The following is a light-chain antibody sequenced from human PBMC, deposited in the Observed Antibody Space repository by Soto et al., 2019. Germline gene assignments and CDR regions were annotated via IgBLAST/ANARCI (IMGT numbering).Light chain of an antibody. V-gene: IGLV3-25*03. CDR3: QSADSSGTVV. Sequence: SYELTQPPSVSVSPGQTARLTCSGDALPKQYAYWYQQKPGQAPALVIYKDSERASGIPERFSGSTSGTTVTLTISGVQAEDEADYYCQSADSSGTVVFGGGTKVTVL. CDR2: KDS. CDR1: ALPKQY. J-gene: IGLJ2*01.